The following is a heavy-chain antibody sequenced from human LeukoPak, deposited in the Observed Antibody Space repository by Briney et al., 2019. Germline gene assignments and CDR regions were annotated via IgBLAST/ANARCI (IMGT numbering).Heavy chain of an antibody. D-gene: IGHD2-15*01. CDR2: ISAYNGNT. CDR3: ARCHIVVVVADCYYGMDV. Sequence: AAVKLCCKSAASTFTSYGISLVRQPPGQGLERMGWISAYNGNTNYAQKLQVRVTITTDTSTTTAYMELRSLRSDDTAVYYCARCHIVVVVADCYYGMDVWGQGTTVTVSS. CDR1: ASTFTSYG. J-gene: IGHJ6*02. V-gene: IGHV1-18*01.